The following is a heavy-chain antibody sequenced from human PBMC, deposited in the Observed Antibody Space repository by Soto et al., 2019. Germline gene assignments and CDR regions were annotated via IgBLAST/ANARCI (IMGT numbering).Heavy chain of an antibody. CDR3: AKEVFGETWYYYDSSGYYDY. CDR1: GFTFSSYA. V-gene: IGHV3-23*01. D-gene: IGHD3-22*01. J-gene: IGHJ4*02. Sequence: GGSLRLSCAASGFTFSSYAMSWVRQAPGKGLEWVSAISGSGDSTYYADSVKGRFTISRDNYKNTLYLQMNSLRAEDTAVYYCAKEVFGETWYYYDSSGYYDYWGQGTLVTVSS. CDR2: ISGSGDST.